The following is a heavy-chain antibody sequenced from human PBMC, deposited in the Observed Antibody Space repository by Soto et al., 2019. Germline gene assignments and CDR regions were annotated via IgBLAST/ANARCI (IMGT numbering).Heavy chain of an antibody. CDR1: GGSISSGDYY. CDR3: ASYYYGSGSYYSY. D-gene: IGHD3-10*01. V-gene: IGHV4-30-4*01. J-gene: IGHJ4*02. CDR2: IYYSGST. Sequence: SETLSLTCTVSGGSISSGDYYWSWIRQPPGKGLEWIGYIYYSGSTYYNPSLKSRVTISVDTSKDQFSLKLSSVTAADTAVYYCASYYYGSGSYYSYWGQGTLVTVSS.